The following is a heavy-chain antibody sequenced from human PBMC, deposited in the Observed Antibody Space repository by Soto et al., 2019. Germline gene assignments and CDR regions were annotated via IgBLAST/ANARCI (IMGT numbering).Heavy chain of an antibody. D-gene: IGHD1-26*01. CDR2: ISPHNDHT. Sequence: QVPLVQSGPEVKKPGASVKVSCKASGYTFKTNGISWVRQAPGQGLEWLGGISPHNDHTSYAQKFQGRVTMTTDTSTSTAYMELRSLGSDDTAVYYCARDKGILYGAGRMDYWGQGTLVTVSS. CDR3: ARDKGILYGAGRMDY. CDR1: GYTFKTNG. V-gene: IGHV1-18*01. J-gene: IGHJ4*02.